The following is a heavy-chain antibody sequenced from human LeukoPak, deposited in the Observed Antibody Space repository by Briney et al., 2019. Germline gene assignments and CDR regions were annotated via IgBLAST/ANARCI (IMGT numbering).Heavy chain of an antibody. Sequence: ASVKVSCKASGYTFTSYGISWVRQAPGQGLEWMGWISAYNGNTNYAQKLQGRVTMTTDTFTSTAYMELRSLRSDDTAVYYCGRVDDILTGYVLVDYWGEGTLVTVSS. D-gene: IGHD3-9*01. CDR2: ISAYNGNT. J-gene: IGHJ4*02. CDR3: GRVDDILTGYVLVDY. CDR1: GYTFTSYG. V-gene: IGHV1-18*01.